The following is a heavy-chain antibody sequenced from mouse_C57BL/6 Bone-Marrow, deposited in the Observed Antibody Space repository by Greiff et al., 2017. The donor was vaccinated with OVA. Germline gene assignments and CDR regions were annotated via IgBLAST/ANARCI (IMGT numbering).Heavy chain of an antibody. Sequence: DVMLVESGGGLVQPGGSLSLSCAASGFTFTDYYMSWVRQPPGKALEWLGFIRNKANGYTTEYSASVKGRFTISRDNSQSILYLQMNALRAEDSATYYCARYNGNWYFDVRGTGTTVTVSS. CDR3: ARYNGNWYFDV. CDR1: GFTFTDYY. V-gene: IGHV7-3*01. D-gene: IGHD2-1*01. CDR2: IRNKANGYTT. J-gene: IGHJ1*03.